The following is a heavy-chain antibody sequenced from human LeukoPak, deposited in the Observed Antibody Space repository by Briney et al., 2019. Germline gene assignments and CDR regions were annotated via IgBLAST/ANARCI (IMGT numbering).Heavy chain of an antibody. J-gene: IGHJ5*02. CDR3: ARVGVVVAATGNLWFDP. Sequence: GGSLRLSCAASGFTFTSYEMNWVRQAPGKGLEWVSYISSSGATIYYADSLKGRFTISRDNATNSLYLQMNSLRAEETAVYYCARVGVVVAATGNLWFDPWGQGTLVTVSS. V-gene: IGHV3-48*03. CDR1: GFTFTSYE. D-gene: IGHD2-15*01. CDR2: ISSSGATI.